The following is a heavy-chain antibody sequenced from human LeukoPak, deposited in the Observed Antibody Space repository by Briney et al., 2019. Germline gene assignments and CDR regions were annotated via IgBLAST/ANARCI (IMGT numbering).Heavy chain of an antibody. D-gene: IGHD3-22*01. CDR3: AGLGASGNGYLSWFDP. CDR1: GGSINTYY. Sequence: SETLSLTCSVSGGSINTYYWNWIRQPPGEGLEWIGYIYYSGNSNYNPSLKSRVTISVDTSKNQFSLKLSSVTAADTAVYYCAGLGASGNGYLSWFDPWGQGTLVTVSS. CDR2: IYYSGNS. V-gene: IGHV4-59*01. J-gene: IGHJ5*02.